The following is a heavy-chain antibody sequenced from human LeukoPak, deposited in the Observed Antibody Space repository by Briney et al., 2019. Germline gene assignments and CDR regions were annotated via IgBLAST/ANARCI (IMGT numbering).Heavy chain of an antibody. Sequence: ASVKVSCKVSGYTLTELSMHWVRQAPGKGLEWMGGFDPEDGETIYAQKFQGRVTMTEDTSTDTTYMELSSLRSEDTAVYYCATSMSRGIAAADNYYYGLDVWGQGTTVTVSS. CDR3: ATSMSRGIAAADNYYYGLDV. V-gene: IGHV1-24*01. CDR2: FDPEDGET. J-gene: IGHJ6*02. CDR1: GYTLTELS. D-gene: IGHD6-13*01.